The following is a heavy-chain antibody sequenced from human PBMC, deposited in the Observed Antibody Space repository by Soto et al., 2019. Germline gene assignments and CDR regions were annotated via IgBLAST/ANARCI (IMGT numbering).Heavy chain of an antibody. J-gene: IGHJ4*02. CDR3: ARGRYNYLFDY. Sequence: SETLSLTCAVYCGSFSGYYWTWVRQPPGKGLEWIGEITHSGSTNYNPSLKSRVTISVDTSKNQFSLKLSSVTAADTAVYYCARGRYNYLFDYWGQGTLVTVSS. D-gene: IGHD5-12*01. V-gene: IGHV4-34*01. CDR2: ITHSGST. CDR1: CGSFSGYY.